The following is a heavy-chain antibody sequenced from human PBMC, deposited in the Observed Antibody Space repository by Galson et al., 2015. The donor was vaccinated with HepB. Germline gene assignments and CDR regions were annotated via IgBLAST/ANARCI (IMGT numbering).Heavy chain of an antibody. CDR2: ISASTIYT. V-gene: IGHV3-11*06. CDR1: GFTFSDDY. J-gene: IGHJ4*02. Sequence: SLRLSCAASGFTFSDDYMRWIRQAPGKGLEWLSYISASTIYTNYADSVKGRFTVSRDNAKNSLNLQMNSLRAEDTAVYYCARVADADYGDHTHFDSWGQGTLVTVSS. D-gene: IGHD4-17*01. CDR3: ARVADADYGDHTHFDS.